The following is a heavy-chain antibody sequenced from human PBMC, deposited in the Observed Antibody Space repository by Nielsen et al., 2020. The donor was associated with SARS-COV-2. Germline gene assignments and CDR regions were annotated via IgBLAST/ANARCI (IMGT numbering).Heavy chain of an antibody. CDR2: IIPIFGTA. Sequence: SVKVSCKASGGTFSSYAISWVRQAPGQGLEWMGGIIPIFGTANYAQKFQGRVTITADESTSTAYMELSSLRSEDTAVYYCASPTYYYDSSGYYYYAFDIWGQGTMVTVSS. D-gene: IGHD3-22*01. V-gene: IGHV1-69*13. J-gene: IGHJ3*02. CDR3: ASPTYYYDSSGYYYYAFDI. CDR1: GGTFSSYA.